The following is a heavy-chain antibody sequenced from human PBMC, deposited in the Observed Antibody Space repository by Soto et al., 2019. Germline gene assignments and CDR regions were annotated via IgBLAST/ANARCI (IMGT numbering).Heavy chain of an antibody. CDR1: GGSFSGYY. V-gene: IGHV4-34*01. J-gene: IGHJ6*03. Sequence: SETLSLTCAVYGGSFSGYYWSWILQPPGKGLEWIGEINHSGSTNYNPSLKSRVTISVDTSKNQFSLKLSSVTAADTAVYYCARGGHCSSTSCLGYMDVWGKGTTVTVSS. CDR3: ARGGHCSSTSCLGYMDV. CDR2: INHSGST. D-gene: IGHD2-2*01.